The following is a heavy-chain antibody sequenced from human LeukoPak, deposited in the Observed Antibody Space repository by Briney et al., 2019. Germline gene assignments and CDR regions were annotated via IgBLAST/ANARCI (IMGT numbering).Heavy chain of an antibody. V-gene: IGHV4-61*02. J-gene: IGHJ4*02. CDR3: ARARDAWAVAGSIDY. D-gene: IGHD6-19*01. Sequence: SETLSLTCTVSGGSISSGSYYWSWIRQPAGKGLEWFGRIYTSGSTNYNPSLKSRVTISVDTSKNQFSLKLSSVTAADTAVYYCARARDAWAVAGSIDYWGQGTLVTVSS. CDR1: GGSISSGSYY. CDR2: IYTSGST.